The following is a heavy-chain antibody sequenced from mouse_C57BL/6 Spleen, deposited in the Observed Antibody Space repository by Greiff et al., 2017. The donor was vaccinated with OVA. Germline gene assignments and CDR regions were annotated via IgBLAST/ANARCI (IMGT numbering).Heavy chain of an antibody. CDR1: GFTFSDYC. D-gene: IGHD1-1*01. CDR2: INYDGDST. CDR3: SRESDYDYYAMDY. V-gene: IGHV5-16*01. Sequence: EVQWVESEGGLVQPGSSMKLSCTASGFTFSDYCMAWVRQVPEKGLEWVANINYDGDSTYSLDSLKSRFIISSDNAKNILYLQMRSLKSEDTATYYCSRESDYDYYAMDYWGQGTSVTVSS. J-gene: IGHJ4*01.